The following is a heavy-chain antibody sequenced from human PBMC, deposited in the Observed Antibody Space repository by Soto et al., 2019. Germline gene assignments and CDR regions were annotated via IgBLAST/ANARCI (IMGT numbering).Heavy chain of an antibody. CDR1: GYTFTSYG. Sequence: GASVKVSCKASGYTFTSYGISWVRQAPGQGLEWMGWMSPYNGNTGYAQKLQGRVTMTTNTSTSTAYMELSSLRSEDTAVYYCAREEYSSSWSYYYYGMDVWGQGTTVTVSS. CDR3: AREEYSSSWSYYYYGMDV. CDR2: MSPYNGNT. J-gene: IGHJ6*02. V-gene: IGHV1-18*01. D-gene: IGHD6-13*01.